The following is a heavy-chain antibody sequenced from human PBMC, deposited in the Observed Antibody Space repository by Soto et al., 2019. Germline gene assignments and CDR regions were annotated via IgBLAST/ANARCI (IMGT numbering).Heavy chain of an antibody. CDR3: ARVSYYGSGATVVAY. Sequence: PSETLSLTCSVSGGSISGYYWSWIRQPPGKGLEWIGYIYYSGTTSYNPSLNSRVTMSVDTSKNQFSLKVNSVTAADTAVYYCARVSYYGSGATVVAYWGQGTLVPVSS. J-gene: IGHJ4*02. D-gene: IGHD3-10*01. V-gene: IGHV4-59*01. CDR2: IYYSGTT. CDR1: GGSISGYY.